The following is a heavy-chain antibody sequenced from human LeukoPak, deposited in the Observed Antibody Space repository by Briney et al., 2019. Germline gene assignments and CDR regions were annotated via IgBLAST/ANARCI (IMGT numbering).Heavy chain of an antibody. V-gene: IGHV5-51*01. J-gene: IGHJ5*02. CDR1: GYSFTSYW. D-gene: IGHD3-22*01. CDR2: IYPGDSDT. Sequence: GESLKISCWGSGYSFTSYWNGWVRQMPGKGLEWMVIIYPGDSDTRYSPSFEGQVTISADKSISTAYLQWTSLKASDTAMYYCARDYYDSSGYYPGSKWFDPWGQGTLVTVSS. CDR3: ARDYYDSSGYYPGSKWFDP.